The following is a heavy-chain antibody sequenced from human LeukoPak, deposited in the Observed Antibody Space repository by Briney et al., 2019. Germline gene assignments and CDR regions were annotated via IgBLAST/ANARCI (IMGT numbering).Heavy chain of an antibody. CDR1: GYTFTSYY. D-gene: IGHD6-19*01. CDR3: ARDRGAVAGTHPFDP. J-gene: IGHJ5*02. V-gene: IGHV1-46*01. Sequence: ASVKVPCKASGYTFTSYYMHWVRQAPGQGLEWMGIINPSGGSTSYAQKFQGRVTMTRDMSTSTVYMELSSLRSEDTAVYYCARDRGAVAGTHPFDPWGQGTLVTVSS. CDR2: INPSGGST.